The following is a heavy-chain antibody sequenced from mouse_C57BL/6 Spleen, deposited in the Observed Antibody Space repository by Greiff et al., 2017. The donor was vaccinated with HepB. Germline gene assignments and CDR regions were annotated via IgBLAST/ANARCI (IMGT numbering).Heavy chain of an antibody. CDR1: GYAFSSYW. CDR2: IYPGDGDT. CDR3: AWDGYDEGYYFDY. Sequence: LVESGAELVKPGASVKISCKASGYAFSSYWMNWVKQRPGKGLEWIGQIYPGDGDTNYNGKFKGKATLTADKSSSTAYMQLSSLTSEDSAVYFCAWDGYDEGYYFDYWGQGTTLTVSS. J-gene: IGHJ2*01. D-gene: IGHD2-2*01. V-gene: IGHV1-80*01.